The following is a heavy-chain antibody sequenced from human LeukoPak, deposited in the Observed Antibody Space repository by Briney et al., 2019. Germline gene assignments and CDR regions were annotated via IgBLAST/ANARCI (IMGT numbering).Heavy chain of an antibody. V-gene: IGHV3-23*01. D-gene: IGHD3-22*01. CDR3: AKAEYYDSSGDYYFDY. CDR1: GFTFSNYA. Sequence: GGSLRLSCAASGFTFSNYAMSWVRQAPGKGLEWVSGISGSGGSTYYADSVKGRFTISSDNSKNTLYLQMNSLRAEDTAVYYCAKAEYYDSSGDYYFDYWGQGTLVTVSS. J-gene: IGHJ4*02. CDR2: ISGSGGST.